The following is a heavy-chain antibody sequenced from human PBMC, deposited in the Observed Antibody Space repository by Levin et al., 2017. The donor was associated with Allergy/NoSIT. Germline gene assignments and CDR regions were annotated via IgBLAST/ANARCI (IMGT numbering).Heavy chain of an antibody. CDR3: ARGPPGSGSYYNLYFSYYFDS. CDR2: INHSGST. D-gene: IGHD3-10*01. J-gene: IGHJ4*02. Sequence: SETLSLTCAVYGGSFSGYYWSWIRQPPGKGLEWIGEINHSGSTNYNPSLKSRVTISVDTSKNQFSLKLSSVTAADTAVYYCARGPPGSGSYYNLYFSYYFDSWGQGTLVTVSS. CDR1: GGSFSGYY. V-gene: IGHV4-34*01.